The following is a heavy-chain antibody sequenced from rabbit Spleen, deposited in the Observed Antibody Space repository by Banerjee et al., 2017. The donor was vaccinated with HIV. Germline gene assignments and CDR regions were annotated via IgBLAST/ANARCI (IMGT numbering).Heavy chain of an antibody. CDR2: IDLLFGTT. CDR1: GFSFSNKA. CDR3: VRGASSSGYYSL. J-gene: IGHJ4*01. Sequence: QLVESGGGLVRPEGSLKLSCTASGFSFSNKAVMCWVRQAPGKGLEWIGYIDLLFGTTYYANWVNGRFTISSHNAQNTLYLQLNSLTAADTATYFCVRGASSSGYYSLWGPGTLVTVS. D-gene: IGHD1-1*01. V-gene: IGHV1S7*01.